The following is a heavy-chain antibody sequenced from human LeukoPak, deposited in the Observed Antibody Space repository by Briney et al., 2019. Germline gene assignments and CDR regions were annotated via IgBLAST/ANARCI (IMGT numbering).Heavy chain of an antibody. V-gene: IGHV5-51*01. J-gene: IGHJ4*02. CDR2: IYPGDSDT. CDR3: ARLRLVYGGNRTRYFDY. CDR1: GYSFTSYW. D-gene: IGHD4-23*01. Sequence: GESLQVSSKGSGYSFTSYWIGWVRQMPGKGLVWMGIIYPGDSDTRYSPSFQGQVTISADKSISTAYLQWSSLKASDTAMYYCARLRLVYGGNRTRYFDYWGQGTLVTVSS.